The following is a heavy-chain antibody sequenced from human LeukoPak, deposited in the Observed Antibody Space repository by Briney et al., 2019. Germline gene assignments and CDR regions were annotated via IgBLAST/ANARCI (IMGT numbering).Heavy chain of an antibody. J-gene: IGHJ4*02. CDR3: ARGNDYSKTMDY. CDR2: IYHSGST. V-gene: IGHV4-34*09. D-gene: IGHD4-11*01. Sequence: SETLSLTCAVYGGSFSGYHWTWIPQYPGKGLEWIGYIYHSGSTYYNPSLKSRVAMSVDTSKNQFSLRLSSVTAADTAVYYCARGNDYSKTMDYWGQGTLVTVSS. CDR1: GGSFSGYH.